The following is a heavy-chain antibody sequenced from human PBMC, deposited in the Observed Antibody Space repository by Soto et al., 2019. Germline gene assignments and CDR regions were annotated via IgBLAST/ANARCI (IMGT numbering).Heavy chain of an antibody. CDR3: ARDSGLDYCGSGMALDY. V-gene: IGHV4-30-4*01. CDR2: IYYSGST. CDR1: GGSISSGDYY. J-gene: IGHJ4*02. D-gene: IGHD3-10*01. Sequence: QVQLQESGPGLVKPSQTLSLTCTVSGGSISSGDYYWSWIRQPPGKGLEWIGYIYYSGSTYYNPSLKSLGTRSAATSKNQFSLKLSSVTVAVTAVYYCARDSGLDYCGSGMALDYWGQGTLVTVSS.